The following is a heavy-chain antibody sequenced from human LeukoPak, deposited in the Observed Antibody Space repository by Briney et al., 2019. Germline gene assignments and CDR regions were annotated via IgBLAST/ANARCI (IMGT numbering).Heavy chain of an antibody. Sequence: GGSLRLSCAASGFIFTSYALTWVRPAPGKGLEWFATIVARSDSMKYAVSVKGRFTISSDKAISSLFLRKNSRGTEGTFLCDCAMRPGPYGCNPVDSWGLGTLVTVSS. CDR1: GFIFTSYA. CDR2: IVARSDSM. J-gene: IGHJ4*02. D-gene: IGHD4-23*01. CDR3: AMRPGPYGCNPVDS. V-gene: IGHV3-23*01.